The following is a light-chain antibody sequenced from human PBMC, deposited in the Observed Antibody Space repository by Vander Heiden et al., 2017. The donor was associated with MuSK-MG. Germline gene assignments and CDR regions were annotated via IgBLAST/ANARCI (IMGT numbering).Light chain of an antibody. Sequence: VTISCTGTSSDVGGYNFVSWYQQHPGKAPKLLIYDVSKRPSGVPDRFSGSKSGNTATVTITGLQAEAEADFYCCSQAGSNTTWVFGGGTKLTVL. CDR3: CSQAGSNTTWV. CDR2: DVS. CDR1: SSDVGGYNF. V-gene: IGLV2-11*01. J-gene: IGLJ3*02.